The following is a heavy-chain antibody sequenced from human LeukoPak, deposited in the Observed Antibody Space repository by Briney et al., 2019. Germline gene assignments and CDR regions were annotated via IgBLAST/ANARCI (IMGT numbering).Heavy chain of an antibody. D-gene: IGHD6-13*01. CDR3: ARHLGGDLYSTFDY. Sequence: RSSETLSLTCAVYGGSFSGYYWSWIRQPPGKGLEWIGEINHSGSTNYNPSLKSRVTISVDTSKNQFSLKLSSVTAADTAVYYCARHLGGDLYSTFDYWGQGALVTVSS. CDR1: GGSFSGYY. J-gene: IGHJ4*02. CDR2: INHSGST. V-gene: IGHV4-34*01.